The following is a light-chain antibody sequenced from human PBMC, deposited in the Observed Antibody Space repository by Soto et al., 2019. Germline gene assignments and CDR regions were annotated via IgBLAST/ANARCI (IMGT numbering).Light chain of an antibody. V-gene: IGLV2-8*01. CDR1: SSDVGGYSF. CDR2: EVT. Sequence: QSALTQPPSASGSPGQSVTISCTGTSSDVGGYSFVSWYQQHPGKAPKLMIYEVTKRPSGVPDRFSASKSGNTASLTVSGLQAEDEADYYCSSYAGSNTVIFGGGTQLTVL. CDR3: SSYAGSNTVI. J-gene: IGLJ2*01.